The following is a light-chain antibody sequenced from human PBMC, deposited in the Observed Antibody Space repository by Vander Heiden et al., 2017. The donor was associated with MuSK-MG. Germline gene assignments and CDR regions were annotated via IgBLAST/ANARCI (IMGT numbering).Light chain of an antibody. CDR1: SSNIGSDH. CDR3: AAWDDSLSGPV. Sequence: QSVLTQPPSASGTPGQRVTISCSGSSSNIGSDHVYGYQQLPGTAPKLLIYRNDQRPSGVPDRFSGSKSGTSASLAISGIRSEDDADYYCAAWDDSLSGPVFGGGTKLTVL. CDR2: RND. J-gene: IGLJ2*01. V-gene: IGLV1-47*01.